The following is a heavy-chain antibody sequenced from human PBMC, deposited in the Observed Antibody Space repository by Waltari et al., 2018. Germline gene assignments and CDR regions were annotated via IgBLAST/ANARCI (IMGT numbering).Heavy chain of an antibody. V-gene: IGHV4-34*01. D-gene: IGHD3-9*01. CDR2: IKHSGST. Sequence: QVQLQQWGAGLLKPSETLALTCAVYGGSFSGYYWSWIRQPPGKGLEWIGEIKHSGSTNYIPSRKSRFTISIVTSKYQFSLYLISVTAADTAVYYCARGRYDILTGYSCRLNWFDPWGQGTLVTFSS. J-gene: IGHJ5*02. CDR1: GGSFSGYY. CDR3: ARGRYDILTGYSCRLNWFDP.